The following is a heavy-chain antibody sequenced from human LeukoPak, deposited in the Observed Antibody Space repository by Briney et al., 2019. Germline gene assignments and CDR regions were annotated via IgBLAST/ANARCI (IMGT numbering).Heavy chain of an antibody. V-gene: IGHV3-48*03. Sequence: PGGSLRLSCVASGFIFNDYEMNWVRQAPGKGLEWVSYISGSGMSIHYADSVKGRFTISRDNAKNSLYLQMNSLRAEDTAVYYCARAPTVSRVRYFDYWGQGTLVTVSS. D-gene: IGHD4-17*01. J-gene: IGHJ4*02. CDR1: GFIFNDYE. CDR2: ISGSGMSI. CDR3: ARAPTVSRVRYFDY.